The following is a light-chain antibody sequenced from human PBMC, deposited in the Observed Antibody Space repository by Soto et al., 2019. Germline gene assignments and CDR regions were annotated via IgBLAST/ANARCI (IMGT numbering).Light chain of an antibody. V-gene: IGKV3-15*01. CDR2: GAS. CDR1: QSVRSN. CDR3: QQYNDWPPLT. Sequence: EIVMTQSPATLSVSPGERATLSCRASQSVRSNLAWYQQKPGQAPRLLIYGASTRATGFPDRFSGSGSGTEFTLTISSLQPEDFAVYYCQQYNDWPPLTFGGGTKVEIK. J-gene: IGKJ4*01.